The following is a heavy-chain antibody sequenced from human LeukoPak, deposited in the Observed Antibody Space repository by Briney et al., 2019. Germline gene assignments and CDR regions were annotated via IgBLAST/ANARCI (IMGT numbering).Heavy chain of an antibody. CDR3: ARGGPPGYYYDYYMDV. CDR1: GGSISSYY. J-gene: IGHJ6*03. Sequence: SETLSLTCTVSGGSISSYYWSWIRQTPGKGLEWIGYIYYSGSTNFNPSLKSRVTISVDTSKNQFSLKMSSVTAADTAVCFCARGGPPGYYYDYYMDVWGKGTTVTISS. V-gene: IGHV4-59*01. CDR2: IYYSGST.